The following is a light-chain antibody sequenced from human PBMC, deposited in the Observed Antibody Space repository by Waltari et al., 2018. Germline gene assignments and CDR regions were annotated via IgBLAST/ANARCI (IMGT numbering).Light chain of an antibody. Sequence: DIQMTQSPSSLSASVGDRVTITCQAIQEISYYLNWYQQKPGRAPKLLIYDASNLETGVPSRFSGSGSGTDFTFTISSLQPEDIATYYCQQYDNLPSVTFGPGTKVDLK. J-gene: IGKJ3*01. CDR2: DAS. CDR3: QQYDNLPSVT. CDR1: QEISYY. V-gene: IGKV1-33*01.